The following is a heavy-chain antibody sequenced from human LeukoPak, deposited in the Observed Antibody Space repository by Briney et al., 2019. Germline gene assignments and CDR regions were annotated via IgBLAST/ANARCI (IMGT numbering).Heavy chain of an antibody. Sequence: GGSLRLSCAVSGFTFSAYAMAWVRQAPGKGLEWVSSIGGSGDTTYYADSVKGRFTISRDTSKNTLYLQMNSLTAEDAAVYNCAKCSSGSYYSSGDYWGQGTLVTVSS. V-gene: IGHV3-23*01. D-gene: IGHD2-15*01. CDR1: GFTFSAYA. CDR2: IGGSGDTT. J-gene: IGHJ4*02. CDR3: AKCSSGSYYSSGDY.